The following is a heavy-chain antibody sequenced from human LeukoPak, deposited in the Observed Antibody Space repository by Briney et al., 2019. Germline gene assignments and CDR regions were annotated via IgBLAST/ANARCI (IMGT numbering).Heavy chain of an antibody. V-gene: IGHV3-9*01. D-gene: IGHD1-26*01. CDR1: GCTFHQYA. Sequence: PGWAVTVSYLPCGCTFHQYALHGLRQAPAKGREGVAGISWNSGSIGYADSVKDRFTISRDNAKNSLYLQMNSLRAEDTALYYCAKDSVGATGGELDYWGQGTLVTVSS. J-gene: IGHJ4*02. CDR3: AKDSVGATGGELDY. CDR2: ISWNSGSI.